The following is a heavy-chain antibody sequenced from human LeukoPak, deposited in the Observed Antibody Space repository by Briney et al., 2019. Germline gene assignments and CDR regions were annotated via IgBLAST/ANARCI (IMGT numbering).Heavy chain of an antibody. CDR2: ISGSGGGT. J-gene: IGHJ4*02. D-gene: IGHD3-22*01. CDR1: GITLSNYG. CDR3: ARGIIARGYYDSSGYYFLR. V-gene: IGHV3-23*01. Sequence: GGSLRLSCAVSGITLSNYGMSWVRQAPGKGLEWVAGISGSGGGTNYADSVKGRFTISRDNRKNTLYLQMNSLRAEDTAVYYCARGIIARGYYDSSGYYFLRWGQGTLVTVSS.